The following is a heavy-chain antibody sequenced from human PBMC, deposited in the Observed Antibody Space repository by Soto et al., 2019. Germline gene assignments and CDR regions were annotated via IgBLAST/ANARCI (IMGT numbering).Heavy chain of an antibody. J-gene: IGHJ4*02. V-gene: IGHV4-30-4*08. CDR2: IYYTGST. CDR1: GGSISSSSYY. Sequence: SETLSLTCTVSGGSISSSSYYWSWIRQPPGKGLEWMGYIYYTGSTYYNPSLNRRITMSVDMSKNQFSLRLTSVTAADTALYFCARAEFNSVWFPFDSWGQGAPVTVS. D-gene: IGHD6-19*01. CDR3: ARAEFNSVWFPFDS.